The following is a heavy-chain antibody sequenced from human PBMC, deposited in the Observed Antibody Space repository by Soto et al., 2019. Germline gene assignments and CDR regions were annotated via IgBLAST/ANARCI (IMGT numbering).Heavy chain of an antibody. CDR2: INHGGGT. V-gene: IGHV4-34*01. D-gene: IGHD6-6*01. CDR1: GGSLSGSF. CDR3: AKSGRYSSSLVT. Sequence: PSETLSLTCAVSGGSLSGSFWNWIRQPPGKGLEWIGEINHGGGTNYNPSLKSRVTISVDTSKSQLSLRLNSVTAADTAVYFCAKSGRYSSSLVTWGQGTLVTVSS. J-gene: IGHJ5*02.